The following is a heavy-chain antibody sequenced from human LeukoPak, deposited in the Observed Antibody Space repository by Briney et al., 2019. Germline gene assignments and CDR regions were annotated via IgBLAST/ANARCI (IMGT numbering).Heavy chain of an antibody. J-gene: IGHJ3*02. D-gene: IGHD3-9*01. V-gene: IGHV3-30*04. Sequence: GGSLRLSCAASGFTFSSYVMHWVRQAPGKGLEWVAIISYDGSNEYYADSVKGRFTISRDNAKNTLYLQMNSLRAEDTAVYYCARGLRYFDWLFPPDAFDIWGQGTMVAVSS. CDR3: ARGLRYFDWLFPPDAFDI. CDR1: GFTFSSYV. CDR2: ISYDGSNE.